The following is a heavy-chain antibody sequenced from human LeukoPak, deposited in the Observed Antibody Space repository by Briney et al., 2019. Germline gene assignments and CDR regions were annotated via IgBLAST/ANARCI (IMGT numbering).Heavy chain of an antibody. J-gene: IGHJ4*02. CDR1: AGTFSSYA. Sequence: SVKVSCKASAGTFSSYAISWVRQDPGQGLEWMGGIIPIFGTATYAQKFQGRVTITADESTSTAYMELSSLRSEDTAVYYCARLGTSGYDPFFDYWGQGTLVTASA. V-gene: IGHV1-69*13. CDR3: ARLGTSGYDPFFDY. CDR2: IIPIFGTA. D-gene: IGHD5-12*01.